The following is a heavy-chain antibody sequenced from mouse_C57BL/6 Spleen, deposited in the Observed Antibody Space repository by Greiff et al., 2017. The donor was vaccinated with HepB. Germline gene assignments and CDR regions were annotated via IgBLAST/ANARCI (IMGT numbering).Heavy chain of an antibody. CDR1: GYAFTNYL. CDR3: ARCYYGYDGYFDY. V-gene: IGHV1-54*01. CDR2: INPGSGGT. Sequence: QVQLKQSGAELVRPGTSVKVSCKASGYAFTNYLIEWVKQRPGQGLEWIGVINPGSGGTNYNEKFKGKATLTADKSSSTAYMQLSSLTSEDSAVYFCARCYYGYDGYFDYWGQGTTLTVSS. D-gene: IGHD2-2*01. J-gene: IGHJ2*01.